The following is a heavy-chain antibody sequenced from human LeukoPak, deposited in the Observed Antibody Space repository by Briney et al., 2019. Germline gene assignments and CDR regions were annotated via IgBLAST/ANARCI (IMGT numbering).Heavy chain of an antibody. Sequence: ASVKVSCKASGYTFTSYAMHWVRQAPGQRLEWMGWINAGNGNTKYSQKFQGRVIITRDTSANTAYMELSSLRSEDTAVYYCARDSHNWNYGRVWVFDYWGQGTLVTVSS. CDR2: INAGNGNT. V-gene: IGHV1-3*01. J-gene: IGHJ4*02. CDR3: ARDSHNWNYGRVWVFDY. D-gene: IGHD1-7*01. CDR1: GYTFTSYA.